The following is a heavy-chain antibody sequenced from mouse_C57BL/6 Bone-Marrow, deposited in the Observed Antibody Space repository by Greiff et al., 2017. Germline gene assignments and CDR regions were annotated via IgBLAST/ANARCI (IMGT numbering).Heavy chain of an antibody. D-gene: IGHD2-4*01. Sequence: EVKLVESGGGLVKPGGSLKLSCAASGFTFSSYTMSWVRQTPEKRLEWVATISGGGGNTYYPDSVKGRFTISRDNAKNTLYLQMSSLRSEDTALYYCARPIYYDYDGWYFDVWGTGTTVTVSS. CDR1: GFTFSSYT. V-gene: IGHV5-9*01. CDR2: ISGGGGNT. J-gene: IGHJ1*03. CDR3: ARPIYYDYDGWYFDV.